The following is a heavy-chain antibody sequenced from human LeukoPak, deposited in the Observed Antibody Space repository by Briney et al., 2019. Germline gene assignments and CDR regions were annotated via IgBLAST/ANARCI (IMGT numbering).Heavy chain of an antibody. CDR1: GYTFTGYY. CDR2: INPNSGGT. J-gene: IGHJ4*02. CDR3: ASEGADSSGHDY. Sequence: ASVKVSCMASGYTFTGYYMHWVRQAPGQGREWMGWINPNSGGTNYAQKFQGRVTMTRDTSISTAYMELSRLRSDDTAVYYCASEGADSSGHDYWGQGTLVTVSS. D-gene: IGHD3-22*01. V-gene: IGHV1-2*02.